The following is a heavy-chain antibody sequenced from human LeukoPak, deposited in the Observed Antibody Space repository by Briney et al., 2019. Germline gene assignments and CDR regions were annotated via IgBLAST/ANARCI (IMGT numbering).Heavy chain of an antibody. CDR2: IYYSGST. D-gene: IGHD1-1*01. CDR1: GGSISSSSYY. V-gene: IGHV4-39*07. Sequence: SETLSLTCSVSGGSISSSSYYWGWIRQPPGKGLEWIGSIYYSGSTYYNPSLKSRVTISVDTSKNQFSLKLSSVTAADTAVYYCAREGNWNDLDYWGQGTLVTVSS. J-gene: IGHJ4*02. CDR3: AREGNWNDLDY.